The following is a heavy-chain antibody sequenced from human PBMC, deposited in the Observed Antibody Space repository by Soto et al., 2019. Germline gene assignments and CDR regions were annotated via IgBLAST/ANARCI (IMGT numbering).Heavy chain of an antibody. J-gene: IGHJ4*01. Sequence: QVQLVQSGADVKKPGSSVKVSCKASGDTFNFYTINWVRQAPGLGLEWMGRFNPILTMSNYAQKFEGRVRITADKSTSTAYMELSRLRAEDTAMYYCASSYGSGYRAFDFWGQGDLVTVSS. CDR1: GDTFNFYT. D-gene: IGHD3-10*01. CDR3: ASSYGSGYRAFDF. CDR2: FNPILTMS. V-gene: IGHV1-69*02.